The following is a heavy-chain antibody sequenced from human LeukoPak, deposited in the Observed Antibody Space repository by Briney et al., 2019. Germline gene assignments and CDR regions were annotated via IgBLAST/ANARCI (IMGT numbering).Heavy chain of an antibody. CDR3: ARETGIVVVPGYFDY. Sequence: SETLSLTCTVSGGSISSSSYYWGWIRQPPGKGLEWIGYIYYSGSTYYNPSLKSRLTISVDTSKNQFSLKLSSVTAADTAVYYCARETGIVVVPGYFDYWGQGTLVTVSS. CDR2: IYYSGST. J-gene: IGHJ4*02. V-gene: IGHV4-31*03. D-gene: IGHD2-2*01. CDR1: GGSISSSSYY.